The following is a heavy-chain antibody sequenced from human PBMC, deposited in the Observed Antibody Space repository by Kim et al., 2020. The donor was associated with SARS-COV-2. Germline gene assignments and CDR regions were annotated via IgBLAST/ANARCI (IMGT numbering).Heavy chain of an antibody. CDR3: ARGDGHIVVVALKFDY. V-gene: IGHV4-31*03. J-gene: IGHJ4*02. CDR1: GGSISSGGYY. CDR2: IYYSGTT. Sequence: SETLSLTCTVSGGSISSGGYYWSWFRQHPGKGLEWIGYIYYSGTTYYNPSLKSRVSISLATSKNQFSLKLTSVTAADTAVYYCARGDGHIVVVALKFDYWGQGTLVTVSS. D-gene: IGHD2-15*01.